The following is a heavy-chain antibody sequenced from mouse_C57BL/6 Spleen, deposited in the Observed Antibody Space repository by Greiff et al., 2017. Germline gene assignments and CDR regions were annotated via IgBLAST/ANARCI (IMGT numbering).Heavy chain of an antibody. CDR2: INPYNGGT. CDR1: GYTFTDYY. V-gene: IGHV1-19*01. Sequence: VQLQQSGPELVKPGASVKMSCKASGYTFTDYYMNWVKQSHGKSLEWIGVINPYNGGTSYNQKFKGKATLTVDKSSSTAYMELNSLTSEDSAVYYCARSETAQATWAYWGQGTLVTVSA. CDR3: ARSETAQATWAY. J-gene: IGHJ3*01. D-gene: IGHD3-2*02.